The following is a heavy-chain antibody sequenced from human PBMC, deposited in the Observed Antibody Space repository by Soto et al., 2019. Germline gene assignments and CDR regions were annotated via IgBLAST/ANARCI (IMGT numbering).Heavy chain of an antibody. J-gene: IGHJ4*01. V-gene: IGHV4-59*01. CDR2: ISYSGT. CDR1: GPSSSKYH. CDR3: ALGGFNYGRRFDF. Sequence: SETLSLTCTVSGPSSSKYHWYWVRQPPEKELEWIGYISYSGTYYNPSLTSRVSMSLDTSKTQFSLNLKSVNTSDTAVYFCALGGFNYGRRFDFWVHGTHATVS. D-gene: IGHD5-18*01.